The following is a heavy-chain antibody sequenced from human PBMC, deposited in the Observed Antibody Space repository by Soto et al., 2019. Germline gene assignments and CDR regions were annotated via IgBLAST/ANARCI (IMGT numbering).Heavy chain of an antibody. CDR1: GYTFTSYG. Sequence: GASVKVSCKASGYTFTSYGISWVRQAPGQGLEWMGWISAYNGNTNYAQKLQGRVTMTTDTSTSTAYMELRSLRSDDTAVYYCARDHYGIGFLEWLLSQSTYYYGMDVWGQGTTVTVSS. V-gene: IGHV1-18*01. J-gene: IGHJ6*02. D-gene: IGHD3-3*01. CDR2: ISAYNGNT. CDR3: ARDHYGIGFLEWLLSQSTYYYGMDV.